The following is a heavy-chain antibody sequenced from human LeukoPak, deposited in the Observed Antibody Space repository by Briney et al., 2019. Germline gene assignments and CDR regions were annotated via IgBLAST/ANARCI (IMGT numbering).Heavy chain of an antibody. Sequence: ASVKVSCKASGYTFTGYYMHWVRQAPGQGLEWMGWMNPNSGNTGYAQKFQGRVTMTRNTSISTAYMELSSLRSEDTAVYYCARGNTTYDFWSGYYLPRYYYYYMDVWGKGTTVTVSS. CDR2: MNPNSGNT. CDR1: GYTFTGYY. CDR3: ARGNTTYDFWSGYYLPRYYYYYMDV. J-gene: IGHJ6*03. D-gene: IGHD3-3*01. V-gene: IGHV1-8*02.